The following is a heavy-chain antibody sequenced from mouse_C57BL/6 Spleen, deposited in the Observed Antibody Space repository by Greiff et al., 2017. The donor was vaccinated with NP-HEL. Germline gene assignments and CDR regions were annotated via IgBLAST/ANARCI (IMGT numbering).Heavy chain of an antibody. Sequence: EVKLVESGGGLVQPKGSLKLSCAASGFTFNTYAMHWVRQAPGKGLEWVARIRSKRSNYATYYADSVKDRFTISRDDSQSMLYLQMNNLKTEDTAMYYCVREGGGPYWYFDVWGTGTTVTVSS. CDR3: VREGGGPYWYFDV. CDR1: GFTFNTYA. J-gene: IGHJ1*03. CDR2: IRSKRSNYAT. D-gene: IGHD1-1*02. V-gene: IGHV10-3*01.